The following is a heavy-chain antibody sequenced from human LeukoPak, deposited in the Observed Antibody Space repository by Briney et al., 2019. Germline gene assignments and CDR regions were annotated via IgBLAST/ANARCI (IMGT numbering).Heavy chain of an antibody. CDR2: IRYDGSNK. CDR3: AKDFAVGGNSGYFDY. Sequence: PGGSLRLSCAASGFTFSSYGMHWVRQAPGKGLEWVAFIRYDGSNKYYADSVKGRFTTSRDNSKNTLYLQMNSLRAEDTAVYYCAKDFAVGGNSGYFDYWGQGTLVTVSS. J-gene: IGHJ4*02. CDR1: GFTFSSYG. V-gene: IGHV3-30*02. D-gene: IGHD4-23*01.